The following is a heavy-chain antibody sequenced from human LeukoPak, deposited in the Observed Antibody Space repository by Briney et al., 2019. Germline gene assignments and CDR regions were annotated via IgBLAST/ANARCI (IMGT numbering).Heavy chain of an antibody. CDR1: GGTFSSYA. V-gene: IGHV1-69*05. J-gene: IGHJ5*02. CDR2: IIPIFGTA. CDR3: ARVALPKVPAAMRGFWFDP. Sequence: GASVKVSCKASGGTFSSYAISWVRQAPGQGLEWMGGIIPIFGTANYAQKFQGRVTITTDESTSTAYMELSSLRSEDTAVYYCARVALPKVPAAMRGFWFDPWGQGTLVTVSS. D-gene: IGHD2-2*01.